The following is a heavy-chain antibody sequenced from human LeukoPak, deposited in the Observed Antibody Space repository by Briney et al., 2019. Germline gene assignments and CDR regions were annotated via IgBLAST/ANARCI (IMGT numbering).Heavy chain of an antibody. J-gene: IGHJ3*02. CDR1: GFTFSSYE. V-gene: IGHV3-21*01. Sequence: GGSLRLSCAASGFTFSSYEMNWVRQAPGKGLEWVSSISTSSIYIYYADSVKGRFIISRDNAKTSLYLQMNSLRAEDTAVYYCARGRQNSGSYSDAFDIGGQGTMVTVSS. CDR3: ARGRQNSGSYSDAFDI. CDR2: ISTSSIYI. D-gene: IGHD1-26*01.